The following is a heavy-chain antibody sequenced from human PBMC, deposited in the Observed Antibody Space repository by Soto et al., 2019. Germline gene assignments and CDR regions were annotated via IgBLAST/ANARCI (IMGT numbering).Heavy chain of an antibody. D-gene: IGHD3-22*01. CDR3: ARGDSSGYYYDAPWYFDL. J-gene: IGHJ2*01. V-gene: IGHV1-69*12. CDR1: GGTFSSYA. Sequence: QVQLVQSGAEVKKPGSSVKVSCKASGGTFSSYAISWVRQAPGQGLEWMGGIIPIFGTANYARKFQGRVTSTGDESTSTAYMGLSSLRSEDTAVYYCARGDSSGYYYDAPWYFDLWGRGTLVTVSS. CDR2: IIPIFGTA.